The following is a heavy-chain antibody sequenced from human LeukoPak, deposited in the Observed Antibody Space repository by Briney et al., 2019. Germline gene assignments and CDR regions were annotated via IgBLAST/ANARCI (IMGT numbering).Heavy chain of an antibody. CDR1: GYAFTTYA. Sequence: ASVKVSCKASGYAFTTYAMHWVRQAPAQGLEWMGWINPNSGGTNYAQKFQGWVTMTRDTSISTAYMELSRLRSDDTAVYYCARALGYYDSSGYYWPEYFQHWGQGTLVTVSS. CDR2: INPNSGGT. D-gene: IGHD3-22*01. V-gene: IGHV1-2*04. J-gene: IGHJ1*01. CDR3: ARALGYYDSSGYYWPEYFQH.